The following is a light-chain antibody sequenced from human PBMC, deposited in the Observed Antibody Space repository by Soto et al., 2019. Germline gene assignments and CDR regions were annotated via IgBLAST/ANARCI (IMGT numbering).Light chain of an antibody. Sequence: DIQMTQSPSTLSGSVGDRVTITCRASQTISSWLAWYQQEPGKAPKLLIYKASTLKSGVPSRFSGSRSGTEFTLTISSLQPDDYATYYCQQYNSYSPLTFGGGTKVDIK. V-gene: IGKV1-5*03. CDR1: QTISSW. J-gene: IGKJ4*01. CDR2: KAS. CDR3: QQYNSYSPLT.